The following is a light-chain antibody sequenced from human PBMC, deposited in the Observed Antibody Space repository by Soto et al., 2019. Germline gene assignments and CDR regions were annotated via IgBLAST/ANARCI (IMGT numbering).Light chain of an antibody. CDR2: HIS. CDR1: RSISGL. J-gene: IGKJ2*01. CDR3: QEYSTFSYT. Sequence: DIQMTQSPSSLSASVGDRVTLTCRASRSISGLLAWYQQKSGKAPNLLIYHISSLESGVPSRFSGSGSGTEFTLTISSLQPDDFATYYCQEYSTFSYTFGQGTRLEI. V-gene: IGKV1-5*01.